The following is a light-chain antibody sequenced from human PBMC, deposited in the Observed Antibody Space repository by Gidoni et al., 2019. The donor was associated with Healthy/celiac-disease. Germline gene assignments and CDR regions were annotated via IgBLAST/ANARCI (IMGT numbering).Light chain of an antibody. CDR2: DAS. CDR1: QSVCSF. CDR3: QQRSNWPEIT. Sequence: EIVLTHSPSTLSLSPGERATLSCRASQSVCSFLAWYQQKPGQAPRLIIYDASNRATGIPARFSVSGSGTDFNFTISSLEPEDFAVYYCQQRSNWPEITFGQGTRLEIK. J-gene: IGKJ5*01. V-gene: IGKV3-11*01.